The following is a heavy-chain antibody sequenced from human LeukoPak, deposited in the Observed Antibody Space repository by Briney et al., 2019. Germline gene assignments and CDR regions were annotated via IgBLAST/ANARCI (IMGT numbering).Heavy chain of an antibody. D-gene: IGHD3-16*02. CDR3: ARDGGAMITFGGVIAGKDDAFDI. CDR1: GGSISSYY. V-gene: IGHV4-4*07. J-gene: IGHJ3*02. Sequence: PSETLSLTCTVSGGSISSYYWSWIRQPAGKGLEWIGRIYTSGSTNYNPSLKSRVTMSVDTSKNQFSLKLSSVTAAATAVYYCARDGGAMITFGGVIAGKDDAFDIWGQGTMVTVSS. CDR2: IYTSGST.